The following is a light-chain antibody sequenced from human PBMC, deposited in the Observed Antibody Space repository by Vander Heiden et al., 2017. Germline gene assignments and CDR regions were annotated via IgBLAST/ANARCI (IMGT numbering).Light chain of an antibody. CDR3: QQYDSYPLV. Sequence: DTQMTQSPSTLSASVGDRVTITCRASQSVRTWYQQKPGKAPNLLIYKASTLESGVPSRFSGTGSGTEFTLTISSLQPDDVATYYCQQYDSYPLVFGGGTKVQIK. CDR1: QSVR. V-gene: IGKV1-5*03. CDR2: KAS. J-gene: IGKJ4*01.